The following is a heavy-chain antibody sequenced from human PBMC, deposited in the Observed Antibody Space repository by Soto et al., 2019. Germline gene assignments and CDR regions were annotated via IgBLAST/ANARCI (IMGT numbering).Heavy chain of an antibody. D-gene: IGHD4-17*01. CDR3: ARRGYGDYAWWFDT. Sequence: PQKISRNGSGYRFTSYWGGWMRQIPGKGLEWMGIIYPGDSDTGYSPSFQGQVTISADKSISTAYLQWSSLKASDTAMYYCARRGYGDYAWWFDTWGQGPLVAVSS. J-gene: IGHJ5*02. CDR2: IYPGDSDT. V-gene: IGHV5-51*01. CDR1: GYRFTSYW.